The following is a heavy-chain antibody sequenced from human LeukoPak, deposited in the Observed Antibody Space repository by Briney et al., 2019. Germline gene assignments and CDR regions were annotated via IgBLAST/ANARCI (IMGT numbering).Heavy chain of an antibody. Sequence: PWETLSLTCTVSGGSISSGSYYWSWIRQPAGKGLEWIGRIYTSGSTNYNPSLKSRVTISVDTSKNQFSLKLSSVTAADTAVYYCARVGEPVAMLLDYWGQGTLVTVSS. V-gene: IGHV4-61*02. CDR3: ARVGEPVAMLLDY. CDR1: GGSISSGSYY. J-gene: IGHJ4*02. D-gene: IGHD2-2*01. CDR2: IYTSGST.